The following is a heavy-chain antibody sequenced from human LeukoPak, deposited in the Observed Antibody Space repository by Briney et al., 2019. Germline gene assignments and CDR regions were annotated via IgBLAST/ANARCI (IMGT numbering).Heavy chain of an antibody. CDR2: ISSSGSTL. CDR1: GFTFSSYW. Sequence: GGSLRLSCAASGFTFSSYWMSWVRQPPGKGLEWISYISSSGSTLDYADSVKGRFTISRDNSKNTLYLQMNSLRAEDTAVYYCVRDLGDGYNYPFDYWGQGTLVTVSS. CDR3: VRDLGDGYNYPFDY. J-gene: IGHJ4*02. D-gene: IGHD5-24*01. V-gene: IGHV3-48*01.